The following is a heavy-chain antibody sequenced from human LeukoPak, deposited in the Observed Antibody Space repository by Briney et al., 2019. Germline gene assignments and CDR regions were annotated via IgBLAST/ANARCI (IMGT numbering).Heavy chain of an antibody. CDR3: AQGDSYYDFLLSV. CDR2: ISGSGAKT. V-gene: IGHV3-23*01. D-gene: IGHD3-3*01. CDR1: GFTFRSYA. J-gene: IGHJ3*01. Sequence: GGSLRLSCEASGFTFRSYAMTWIRQAPGKGLEWVSAISGSGAKTYYADSVKGRFTISRDNSKNTLYLQMNSLRAEDTAVYYCAQGDSYYDFLLSVWGQGTMVTVSS.